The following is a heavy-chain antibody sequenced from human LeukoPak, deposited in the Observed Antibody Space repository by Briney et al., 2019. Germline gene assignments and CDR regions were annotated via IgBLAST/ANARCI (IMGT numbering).Heavy chain of an antibody. V-gene: IGHV2-70*11. Sequence: SGPTLVNPTQTLTLTCTFSGFSLSTSGMCVSWIRQPPGKALEWLARIDWDDDKYYSTSLKARLTISKDTSKNQVVLTMTNMDPVDTATYYWARISNYYDSSGRFDYWGQGTLVTVSS. D-gene: IGHD3-22*01. CDR1: GFSLSTSGMC. CDR2: IDWDDDK. CDR3: ARISNYYDSSGRFDY. J-gene: IGHJ4*02.